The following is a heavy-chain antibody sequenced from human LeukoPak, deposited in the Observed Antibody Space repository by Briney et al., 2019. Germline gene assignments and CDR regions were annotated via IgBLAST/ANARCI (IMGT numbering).Heavy chain of an antibody. D-gene: IGHD4-17*01. CDR3: ARGDDFGG. CDR1: GYTFTTYY. CDR2: IKPSGGST. V-gene: IGHV1-46*01. J-gene: IGHJ3*01. Sequence: ASVKVSCKASGYTFTTYYMHWVRQAPGQGLEWMGIIKPSGGSTSYAQKFQGRVTTTRNTSISTAYMELSSLRSEDTAVYYCARGDDFGGWGQGTMVTVSS.